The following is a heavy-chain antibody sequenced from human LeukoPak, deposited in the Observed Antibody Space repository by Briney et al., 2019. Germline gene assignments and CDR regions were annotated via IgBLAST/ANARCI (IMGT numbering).Heavy chain of an antibody. CDR1: RFSFSSYS. D-gene: IGHD5-12*01. CDR2: ITSSSSFI. V-gene: IGHV3-21*01. Sequence: KPGGSLRLSCAASRFSFSSYSMNWVRQAPGKGLEWVSSITSSSSFIYYADSVKGRFTISSDNARNSLYLQMNSLRAEDTAVYYCARGAGGYDWNDAFDIWGQGTMVTVSS. J-gene: IGHJ3*02. CDR3: ARGAGGYDWNDAFDI.